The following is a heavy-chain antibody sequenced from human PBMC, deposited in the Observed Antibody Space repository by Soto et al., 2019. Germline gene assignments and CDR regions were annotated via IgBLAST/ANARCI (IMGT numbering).Heavy chain of an antibody. D-gene: IGHD5-18*01. CDR1: GGYIRSSAYS. J-gene: IGHJ6*02. V-gene: IGHV4-39*01. Sequence: SETLSLTCSVSGGYIRSSAYSWGWIRQSPEKGLEWIANIFYSGSSYYNPSLKSRVTISVDTSKNQFSLKLRSVTAADTALYYCARHRRGYSSYCYYGMDVWGRGTTVTVSS. CDR2: IFYSGSS. CDR3: ARHRRGYSSYCYYGMDV.